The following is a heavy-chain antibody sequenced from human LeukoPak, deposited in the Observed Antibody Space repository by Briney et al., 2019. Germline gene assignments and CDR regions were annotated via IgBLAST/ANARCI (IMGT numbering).Heavy chain of an antibody. Sequence: SETLSLTCTVPGGSISSSSYYWGWIRQPPGKGLEWIGSIYYSGSTYYNPSLKSRVTISVDTSKNQFSLKLSSVTAADTAVYYCARGTYYYGSGSYYYFDYWGQGTLVTVSS. D-gene: IGHD3-10*01. CDR2: IYYSGST. J-gene: IGHJ4*02. V-gene: IGHV4-39*07. CDR3: ARGTYYYGSGSYYYFDY. CDR1: GGSISSSSYY.